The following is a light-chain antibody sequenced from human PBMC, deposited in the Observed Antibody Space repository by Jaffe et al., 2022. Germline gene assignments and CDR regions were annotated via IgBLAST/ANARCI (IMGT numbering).Light chain of an antibody. V-gene: IGLV2-23*02. CDR3: CSYGGSSTLYI. CDR2: QVT. Sequence: QSALTQPASVSGSPGQSITISCTGTSSDVGSYNLVSWYQQHPGKAPKLLIYQVTKRPSGVSNRFSGSKSGSTASLTISGLQAEDEAHYYCCSYGGSSTLYIFGTGTEVTVL. J-gene: IGLJ1*01. CDR1: SSDVGSYNL.